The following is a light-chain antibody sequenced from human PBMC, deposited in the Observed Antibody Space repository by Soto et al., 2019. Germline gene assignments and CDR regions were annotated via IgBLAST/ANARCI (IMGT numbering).Light chain of an antibody. CDR3: QQYGRPPKT. J-gene: IGKJ1*01. V-gene: IGKV3-20*01. CDR2: DSS. CDR1: QSVSSSY. Sequence: ETVLTQSPGTLSLSPGERATLSCRASQSVSSSYLAWYQQKPGQAPRLLIYDSSIRATGIPDRFSGSGSGTDFTLTISRLEPEDFAVYFCQQYGRPPKTFGLGTKVDIK.